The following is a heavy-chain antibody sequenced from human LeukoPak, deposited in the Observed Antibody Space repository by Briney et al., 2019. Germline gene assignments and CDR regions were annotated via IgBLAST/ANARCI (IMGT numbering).Heavy chain of an antibody. D-gene: IGHD5-12*01. CDR2: IWYDGSNK. Sequence: GGSLRLSCAASGFTFSSYGMHWVRQAPGKGLEWVAVIWYDGSNKYYADSVKGRFTISRDNSKNTLYLQMNSLRAEDTAVYYCAREGIVAVYFDYWGQGTLVTVSS. V-gene: IGHV3-33*01. J-gene: IGHJ4*02. CDR1: GFTFSSYG. CDR3: AREGIVAVYFDY.